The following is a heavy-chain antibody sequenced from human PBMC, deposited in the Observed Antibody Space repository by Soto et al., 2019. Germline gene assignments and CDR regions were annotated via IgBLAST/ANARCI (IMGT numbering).Heavy chain of an antibody. J-gene: IGHJ4*02. CDR3: ARGLGYSYGYLDQRRFDY. CDR2: INYSGST. Sequence: SETLSLTCTVSGGSISSYYWSWIRQPPGKGLEWIGDINYSGSTNYNPSLKSRVTISVDTSKNQFSLKLSSVTAADTAVYYCARGLGYSYGYLDQRRFDYWGQGTLVTVSS. V-gene: IGHV4-59*12. CDR1: GGSISSYY. D-gene: IGHD5-18*01.